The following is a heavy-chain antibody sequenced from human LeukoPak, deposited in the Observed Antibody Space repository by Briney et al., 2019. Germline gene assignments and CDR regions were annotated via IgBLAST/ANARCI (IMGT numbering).Heavy chain of an antibody. CDR3: AKGRGWEASYYYYYMDV. CDR2: ISSSGGST. CDR1: GFTFSSYA. V-gene: IGHV3-23*01. D-gene: IGHD1-26*01. J-gene: IGHJ6*03. Sequence: PGGSLRLSCAASGFTFSSYAMSWVRQAPGKGLEWVSGISSSGGSTVYADSVKGRFTISRDNSKNTLYLQMNSLSAEDTAVYYCAKGRGWEASYYYYYMDVWGKGTTVTISS.